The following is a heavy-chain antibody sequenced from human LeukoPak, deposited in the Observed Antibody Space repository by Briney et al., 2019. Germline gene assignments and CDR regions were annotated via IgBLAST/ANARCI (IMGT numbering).Heavy chain of an antibody. Sequence: SETLSLTCTVSGGSISSGGYYWSWIRQHPGKGLEWIGYIYYSGSTYYNPSLKSRVTISVDTSKNQFSLKLSSVTAADTAVYYCALVWNSYYYGMDVWGQGTTVTASS. D-gene: IGHD1/OR15-1a*01. J-gene: IGHJ6*02. CDR2: IYYSGST. V-gene: IGHV4-31*03. CDR3: ALVWNSYYYGMDV. CDR1: GGSISSGGYY.